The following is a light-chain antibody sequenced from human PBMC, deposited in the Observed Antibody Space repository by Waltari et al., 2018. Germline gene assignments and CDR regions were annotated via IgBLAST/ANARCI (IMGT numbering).Light chain of an antibody. J-gene: IGKJ2*01. CDR2: GAS. CDR3: QQYGSSPHT. Sequence: EIVLTQSPGTLSLSPGERATLSCRASQSVSGNSLAGYQPQLGQAPRLLMYGASSWATVIPDRFTGSGYGTDFTLTISSLEPEDFAVYYCQQYGSSPHTFGQGTKLE. CDR1: QSVSGNS. V-gene: IGKV3-20*01.